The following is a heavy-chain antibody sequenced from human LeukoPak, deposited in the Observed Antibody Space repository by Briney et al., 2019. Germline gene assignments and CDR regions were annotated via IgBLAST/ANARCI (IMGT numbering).Heavy chain of an antibody. D-gene: IGHD4-17*01. Sequence: SQTLSLTCTVSGGSISSGGYYWSWIRQPPGKGLEWIGYIYHSGSTYHNPSLKSRVTISVDRSKNQFSLKLSSVTAADTAVYYCARDRHYADRAFDIWGQGTMVTVSS. V-gene: IGHV4-30-2*01. J-gene: IGHJ3*02. CDR3: ARDRHYADRAFDI. CDR1: GGSISSGGYY. CDR2: IYHSGST.